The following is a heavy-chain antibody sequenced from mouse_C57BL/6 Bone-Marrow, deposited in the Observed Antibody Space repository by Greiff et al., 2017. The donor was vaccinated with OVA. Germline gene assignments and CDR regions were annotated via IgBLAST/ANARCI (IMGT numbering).Heavy chain of an antibody. CDR3: TSYGSSFDY. Sequence: EVKLMESGGGLVQPGGSMKLSCAASGFTFSDAWMDWVRQSPEKGLEWVAEIRHKANNHATYYAESVKGRFTISRDDSKSSVYLQMNSLRAEDTGIYYCTSYGSSFDYWGQGTTLTVSS. J-gene: IGHJ2*01. V-gene: IGHV6-6*01. CDR2: IRHKANNHAT. CDR1: GFTFSDAW. D-gene: IGHD1-1*01.